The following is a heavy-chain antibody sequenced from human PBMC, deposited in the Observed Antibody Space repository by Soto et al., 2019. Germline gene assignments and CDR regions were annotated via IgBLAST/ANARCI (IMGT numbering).Heavy chain of an antibody. D-gene: IGHD6-19*01. CDR3: ARELMIAVAGNYYYYYGMDV. CDR2: IYFSETT. Sequence: SETLSPTCNVSGASISSGDYYWSWIRQPPGKGLEWIGYIYFSETTSYNPSLKSRVTISGDKSKNQFSLRLTSVTAADTAAYYCARELMIAVAGNYYYYYGMDVWGQGTMVTVSS. CDR1: GASISSGDYY. V-gene: IGHV4-30-4*01. J-gene: IGHJ6*02.